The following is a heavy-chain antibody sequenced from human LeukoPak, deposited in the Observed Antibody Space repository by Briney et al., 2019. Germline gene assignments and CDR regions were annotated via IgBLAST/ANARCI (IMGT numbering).Heavy chain of an antibody. CDR2: INHSGST. Sequence: PSETLSLTCAVYGRSFSGYYWSWIRQPPGKGLEWIGEINHSGSTNYNPSLKSRVTISVDTSKNQFSLKLSSVTAADTAVYYCARGGRGIQLWKYFDYWGQGTLVTVSS. V-gene: IGHV4-34*01. D-gene: IGHD5-18*01. CDR3: ARGGRGIQLWKYFDY. CDR1: GRSFSGYY. J-gene: IGHJ4*02.